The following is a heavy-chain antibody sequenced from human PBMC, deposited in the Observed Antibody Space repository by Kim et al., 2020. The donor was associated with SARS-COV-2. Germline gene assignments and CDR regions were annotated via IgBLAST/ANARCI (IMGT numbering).Heavy chain of an antibody. V-gene: IGHV3-23*01. CDR2: ISTTGGLT. CDR1: GFTFSTYA. Sequence: GGSLRLSCAASGFTFSTYAMSWVRQAPGKGLEWVSGISTTGGLTNYADSVKGRFTISRDNSKNMLYLQMDSLRAEDTAVYFCAGGYGEPSPTFNKWCQGT. D-gene: IGHD5-12*01. J-gene: IGHJ4*02. CDR3: AGGYGEPSPTFNK.